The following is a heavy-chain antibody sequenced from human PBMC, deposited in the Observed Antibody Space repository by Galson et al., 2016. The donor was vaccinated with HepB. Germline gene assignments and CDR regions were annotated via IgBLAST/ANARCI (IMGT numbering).Heavy chain of an antibody. D-gene: IGHD2-2*01. CDR2: ITPSGGRT. V-gene: IGHV1-46*01. Sequence: SVKVSCKASGYTFTNYFMHWVRQAPGQGLEWMGIITPSGGRTTYAQKFKGRIIMTRDTSTSTVYMELSSLRSEDTAVYYCARGGEGGTRGDFWGQGTLVIVSS. CDR1: GYTFTNYF. J-gene: IGHJ4*02. CDR3: ARGGEGGTRGDF.